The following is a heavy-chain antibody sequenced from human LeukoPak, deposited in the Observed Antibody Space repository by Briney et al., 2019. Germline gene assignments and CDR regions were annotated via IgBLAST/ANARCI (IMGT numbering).Heavy chain of an antibody. Sequence: SETLSLTCTVSGGSISSGGYYWSWIRQHPGKGLEWIGYIYYSGSTYYNPSLESRVTISVDTSKNQFSLKLSSVTAADTAVYYCARVGDYGDYPFDYWGQGTLVTVSS. D-gene: IGHD4-17*01. CDR1: GGSISSGGYY. V-gene: IGHV4-31*03. J-gene: IGHJ4*02. CDR2: IYYSGST. CDR3: ARVGDYGDYPFDY.